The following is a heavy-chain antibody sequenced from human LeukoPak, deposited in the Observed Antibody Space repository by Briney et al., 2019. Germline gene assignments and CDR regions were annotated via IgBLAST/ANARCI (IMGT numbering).Heavy chain of an antibody. V-gene: IGHV1-2*02. Sequence: VASVKVSCKASGYTFTGYYMHWVRQAPGQGLEWMGWINPNSGGTNYAQNLQGRVTMTTDTSTSTAYMELRSLRSDDTAVYYCAREAYGDYEYYYYYYYMDVWGKGTTVTVSS. J-gene: IGHJ6*03. CDR3: AREAYGDYEYYYYYYYMDV. CDR2: INPNSGGT. D-gene: IGHD4-17*01. CDR1: GYTFTGYY.